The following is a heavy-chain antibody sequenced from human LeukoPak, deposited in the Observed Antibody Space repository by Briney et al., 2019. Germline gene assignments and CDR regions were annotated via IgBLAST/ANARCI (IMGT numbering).Heavy chain of an antibody. J-gene: IGHJ5*02. CDR2: INHSGST. CDR3: ASTVSSCWYTHWFDP. D-gene: IGHD6-13*01. Sequence: SETLSLTCAVYGGSFSGYYWSWIRQPPGKGLEWIGEINHSGSTNYNPSLKSRVTISVDTSKNQFSLKLSSVTAADTAVYYCASTVSSCWYTHWFDPWGQGTLVTVSS. CDR1: GGSFSGYY. V-gene: IGHV4-34*01.